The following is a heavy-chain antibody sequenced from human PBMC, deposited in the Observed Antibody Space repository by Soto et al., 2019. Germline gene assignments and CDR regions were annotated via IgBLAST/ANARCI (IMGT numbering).Heavy chain of an antibody. D-gene: IGHD6-19*01. V-gene: IGHV3-30*18. J-gene: IGHJ4*02. CDR3: AKGGRQWLVTSDFNY. Sequence: SLRLSCAASGFTFSDCAMHWVLQAPGKGLEWVAVVSHDGRNTHYADSVKGRFTISRDSSKNTVSLEMTSLRAEDTAVYYCAKGGRQWLVTSDFNYWGQGALVTVSS. CDR1: GFTFSDCA. CDR2: VSHDGRNT.